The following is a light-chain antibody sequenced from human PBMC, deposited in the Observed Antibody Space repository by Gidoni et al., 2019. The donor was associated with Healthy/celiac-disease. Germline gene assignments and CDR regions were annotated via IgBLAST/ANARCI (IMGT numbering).Light chain of an antibody. CDR3: QQLNSYPSIT. CDR1: QGISSY. CDR2: DAS. V-gene: IGKV1-9*01. J-gene: IGKJ5*01. Sequence: DIQLTQSPSFLSASVGDRVTITCRASQGISSYLAWYQQKPGKAPKLLIYDASTLQRGVPSRFSGSGSGTEFTRTISSLQPEDFATYYCQQLNSYPSITFGQGTRLEIK.